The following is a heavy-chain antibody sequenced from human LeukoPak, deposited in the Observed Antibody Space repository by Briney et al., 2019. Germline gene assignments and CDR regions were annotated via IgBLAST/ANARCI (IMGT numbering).Heavy chain of an antibody. D-gene: IGHD3-3*01. CDR3: ARELITIFGVVIILDAFDI. CDR2: IIPILGIA. Sequence: SVKVSCKASGGTFSSYTISWVRQAPGQGFEWMGRIIPILGIANYAQKFQGRVTITADKSTSTAYMELSSLRSEDTAVYYCARELITIFGVVIILDAFDIWGQGTMVTVSS. J-gene: IGHJ3*02. CDR1: GGTFSSYT. V-gene: IGHV1-69*04.